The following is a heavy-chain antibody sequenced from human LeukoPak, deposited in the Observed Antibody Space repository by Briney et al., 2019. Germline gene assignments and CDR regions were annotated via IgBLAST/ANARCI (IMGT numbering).Heavy chain of an antibody. CDR1: EYTFTSYY. CDR2: INPSGGST. V-gene: IGHV1-46*01. J-gene: IGHJ4*02. D-gene: IGHD1-26*01. CDR3: ARDVGGSYTFDY. Sequence: ASVKVSCKASEYTFTSYYMHWVRQAPGQGLEWMGIINPSGGSTSYAQKFQGSVTMTRDTSTSTVYMELSSLRSEDTAVYYCARDVGGSYTFDYWGQGTLVTVSS.